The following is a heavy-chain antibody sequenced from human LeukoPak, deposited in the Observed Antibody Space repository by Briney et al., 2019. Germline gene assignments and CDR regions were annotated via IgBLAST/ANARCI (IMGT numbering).Heavy chain of an antibody. CDR1: GYTFTSYG. CDR3: ARFGVRRQDAFDI. V-gene: IGHV1-8*02. J-gene: IGHJ3*02. Sequence: ASVKVSCKASGYTFTSYGISWVRQAPGQGLEWMGWMNPNSGNTGYAQKFQGRVTMTRNTSISTAYMELSSLRSEDTAVYYCARFGVRRQDAFDIWGQGTMVTVSS. D-gene: IGHD3-10*01. CDR2: MNPNSGNT.